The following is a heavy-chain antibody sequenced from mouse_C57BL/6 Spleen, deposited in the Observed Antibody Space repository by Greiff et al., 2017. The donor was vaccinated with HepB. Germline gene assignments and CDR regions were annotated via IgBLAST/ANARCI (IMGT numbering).Heavy chain of an antibody. D-gene: IGHD2-4*01. CDR2: ISSGGDYI. CDR1: GFTFSSYA. CDR3: TRVYYDYWGNYFDY. V-gene: IGHV5-9-1*02. Sequence: EVQGVESGEGLVKPGGSLKLSCAASGFTFSSYAMSWVRQTPEKRLEWVAYISSGGDYIYYADTVKGRCTISRDNARNTLYLQRSSLKSEDTAMYYCTRVYYDYWGNYFDYWGQGTTLTVSS. J-gene: IGHJ2*01.